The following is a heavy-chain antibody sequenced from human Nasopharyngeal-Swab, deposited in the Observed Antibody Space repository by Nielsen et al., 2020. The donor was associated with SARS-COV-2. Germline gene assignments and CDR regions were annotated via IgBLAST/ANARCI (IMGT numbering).Heavy chain of an antibody. CDR3: ARALWGSYYYGMDV. CDR2: ILYDGSDK. D-gene: IGHD7-27*01. Sequence: GESLKTSCAASGFTFSHYAMHWVRQAPGKGLEWVAVILYDGSDKNYADSVKGRFTISRDNSKNTLYLQMNSLRAEDTAVYYCARALWGSYYYGMDVWGQGTTVTVSS. V-gene: IGHV3-30*03. CDR1: GFTFSHYA. J-gene: IGHJ6*02.